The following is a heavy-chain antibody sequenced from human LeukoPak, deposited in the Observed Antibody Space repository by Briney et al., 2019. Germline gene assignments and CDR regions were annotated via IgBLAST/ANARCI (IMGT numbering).Heavy chain of an antibody. J-gene: IGHJ4*02. V-gene: IGHV4-39*07. CDR1: GGSISSSSYY. D-gene: IGHD6-13*01. CDR3: ARVGVGYSSSYDY. CDR2: IYYSGST. Sequence: SETLSLTCTVSGGSISSSSYYWGWIRQPPGKGLEWIGSIYYSGSTYYNSSLKSRVTISVDTSKNQFSLKLSSVTAADTAVYYCARVGVGYSSSYDYWGQGTLVTVSS.